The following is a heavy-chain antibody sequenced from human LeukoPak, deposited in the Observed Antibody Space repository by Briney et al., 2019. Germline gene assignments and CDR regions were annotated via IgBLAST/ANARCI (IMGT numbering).Heavy chain of an antibody. Sequence: PSETLSLTCTVSGGSISSSSYYWGWIRQPPGKGLEWIGSIYYSGSTYYNPSLKSRVTISVDTSKNQFSLKLSSVTAADTAVYYCARLKYYDSSGYSSYYFDYWGQGTLVTVSS. CDR3: ARLKYYDSSGYSSYYFDY. CDR2: IYYSGST. J-gene: IGHJ4*02. V-gene: IGHV4-39*07. D-gene: IGHD3-22*01. CDR1: GGSISSSSYY.